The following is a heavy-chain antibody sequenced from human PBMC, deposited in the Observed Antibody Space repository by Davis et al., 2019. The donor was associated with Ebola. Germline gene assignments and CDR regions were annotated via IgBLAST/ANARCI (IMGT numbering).Heavy chain of an antibody. CDR1: AYTFISSG. CDR2: ISAYNGNT. V-gene: IGHV1-18*01. J-gene: IGHJ4*02. CDR3: ARDLRRAAAGTGYFDY. Sequence: ASVQVSCKASAYTFISSGISWVRQAPGHGLEWMGWISAYNGNTNCAQKLQGRVTMTTDTSTSTAYMELRSLRSDDTAVYYCARDLRRAAAGTGYFDYWGQGTLVTVSS. D-gene: IGHD6-13*01.